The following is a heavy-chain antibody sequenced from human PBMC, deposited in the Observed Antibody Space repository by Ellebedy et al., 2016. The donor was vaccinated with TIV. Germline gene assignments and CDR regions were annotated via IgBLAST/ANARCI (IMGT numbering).Heavy chain of an antibody. CDR3: AKGSGSPYGMDV. V-gene: IGHV3-23*01. CDR1: GFTFSSYA. D-gene: IGHD3-10*01. J-gene: IGHJ6*02. CDR2: ISGSGGST. Sequence: GESLKISCAASGFTFSSYAMSWVRQAPGKGLEWVSAISGSGGSTYYADSVKGRFTISRDNSKNTLYLQMNSLRAEDTAVYYCAKGSGSPYGMDVWGQGTTVTVSS.